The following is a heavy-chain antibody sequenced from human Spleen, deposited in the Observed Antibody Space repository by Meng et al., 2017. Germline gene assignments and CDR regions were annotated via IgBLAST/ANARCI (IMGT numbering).Heavy chain of an antibody. J-gene: IGHJ6*02. V-gene: IGHV3-66*02. CDR3: ARDTKRGYYYYGMDV. Sequence: GESLKISCAASGFTFSSSAMSWVRQAPGKGLEWVSVIYSGGNTYYADSVKGRFTISRDNSKNTVFLQINSLRAEDTAVYYCARDTKRGYYYYGMDVWGQGTTVTVSS. D-gene: IGHD2-8*01. CDR1: GFTFSSSA. CDR2: IYSGGNT.